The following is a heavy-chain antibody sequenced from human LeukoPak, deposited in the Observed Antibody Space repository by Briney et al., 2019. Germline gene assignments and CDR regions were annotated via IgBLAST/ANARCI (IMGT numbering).Heavy chain of an antibody. CDR2: IYYSGST. D-gene: IGHD1-26*01. CDR1: GGSISSYY. Sequence: SETLSLTCTVSGGSISSYYWSWIRQPPGKGLEWIGYIYYSGSTNYNPSLKSRVTISVDTSKNQFSLKLSSVTAADTAVYYCARLVGATTGSFDYWGQGTLVTVSS. J-gene: IGHJ4*02. V-gene: IGHV4-59*01. CDR3: ARLVGATTGSFDY.